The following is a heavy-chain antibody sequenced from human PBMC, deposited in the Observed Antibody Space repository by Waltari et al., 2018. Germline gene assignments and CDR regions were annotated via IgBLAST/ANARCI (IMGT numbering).Heavy chain of an antibody. V-gene: IGHV4-59*01. CDR1: GGSISSYY. J-gene: IGHJ6*02. D-gene: IGHD3-3*01. CDR3: ARRSGPASYYYGMDV. Sequence: QVQLQESGPGLVKPSETLSLTCTVSGGSISSYYWSWIRQPPGKGLEWIGYIYYSGSTNYNPSLKSRVTISVDTSKNQFSLKLSSVTAADTAVYYCARRSGPASYYYGMDVWGQGTTVTVSS. CDR2: IYYSGST.